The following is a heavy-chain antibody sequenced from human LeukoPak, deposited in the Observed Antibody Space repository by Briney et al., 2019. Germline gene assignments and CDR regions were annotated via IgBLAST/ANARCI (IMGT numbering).Heavy chain of an antibody. V-gene: IGHV4-38-2*02. CDR1: GYSISSGYY. CDR2: IYHSGST. D-gene: IGHD3-9*01. CDR3: ARHYFDWSDYYYYMDV. J-gene: IGHJ6*03. Sequence: PSETLSLTCTVSGYSISSGYYWGWIRQPPGKGLEWIGSIYHSGSTYYNPSLKSRVTISVDTSKNQFSLKLSSVTAADTAVYYCARHYFDWSDYYYYMDVWGKGTTVTVSS.